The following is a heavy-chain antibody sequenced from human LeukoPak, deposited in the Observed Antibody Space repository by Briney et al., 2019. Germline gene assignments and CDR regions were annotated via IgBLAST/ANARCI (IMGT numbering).Heavy chain of an antibody. J-gene: IGHJ5*02. D-gene: IGHD6-19*01. Sequence: ASVKVSCKASGYTFTSYYMHWVRQAPGQGLEWMGIINPSRGSTSYAQKFQGRVTMTRDTSTSTVYMELSSLRSEDTAVYYCARAFTLRHYGSGWYDTFDPWGQGTLVTVSS. CDR3: ARAFTLRHYGSGWYDTFDP. V-gene: IGHV1-46*01. CDR2: INPSRGST. CDR1: GYTFTSYY.